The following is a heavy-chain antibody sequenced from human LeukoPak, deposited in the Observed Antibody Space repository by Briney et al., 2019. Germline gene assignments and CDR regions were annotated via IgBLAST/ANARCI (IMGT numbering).Heavy chain of an antibody. V-gene: IGHV4-39*07. CDR1: GGSISNSNYY. CDR2: IYYSGST. D-gene: IGHD3-22*01. CDR3: ARDAHFNYYDSSGYHTIDAFDI. J-gene: IGHJ3*02. Sequence: PSETLSLTCTVSGGSISNSNYYWGWIRQPPGKGLEWIGNIYYSGSTYYNPSLRSRVTISVDTSKNQFSLKLSSVTAADTAVYYCARDAHFNYYDSSGYHTIDAFDIWGQGTMVTVSS.